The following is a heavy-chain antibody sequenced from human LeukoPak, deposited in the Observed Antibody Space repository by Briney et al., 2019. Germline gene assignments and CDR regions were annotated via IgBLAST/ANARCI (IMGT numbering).Heavy chain of an antibody. CDR1: GFTFSSYS. V-gene: IGHV3-21*01. J-gene: IGHJ4*02. D-gene: IGHD3-9*01. Sequence: GGSLRLSCAASGFTFSSYSMNWVRQAPGKGLEWVSSISSSSSYIYYADSVKGRFTISRGNAKNSLYLQMNSLRAEDAAVYYCATSPVGLRYFDWPMGYDYWGQGTLVTVSS. CDR3: ATSPVGLRYFDWPMGYDY. CDR2: ISSSSSYI.